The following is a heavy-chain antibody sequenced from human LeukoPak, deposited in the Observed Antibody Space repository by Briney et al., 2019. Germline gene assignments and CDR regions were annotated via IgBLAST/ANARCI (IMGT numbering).Heavy chain of an antibody. CDR1: GFTFDDYA. Sequence: PGRSLRLSCAASGFTFDDYAMHWVRQAPGKGLEWVSGISWNSGSIGYADSVKGRFTISRDNAKNSLYLQMNSLRAEDTAVYYCATAPGYMYYYDSSGFLGAHLHWGQGTLVTVSS. J-gene: IGHJ4*02. V-gene: IGHV3-9*01. CDR3: ATAPGYMYYYDSSGFLGAHLH. D-gene: IGHD3-22*01. CDR2: ISWNSGSI.